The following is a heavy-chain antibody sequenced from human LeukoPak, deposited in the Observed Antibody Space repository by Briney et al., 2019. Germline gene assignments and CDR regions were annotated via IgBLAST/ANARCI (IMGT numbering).Heavy chain of an antibody. V-gene: IGHV3-48*04. D-gene: IGHD3-16*01. J-gene: IGHJ4*02. Sequence: GGSLRLSCAASGFTFSSYSMNWVRQAPGKGLEWVSYISSSSSTIYYADSVKGRFTISRDNAKNSLNLQMNSLRAEDTAVYYCAREGGVRGSWAKFDYWGQGALVTVSS. CDR3: AREGGVRGSWAKFDY. CDR1: GFTFSSYS. CDR2: ISSSSSTI.